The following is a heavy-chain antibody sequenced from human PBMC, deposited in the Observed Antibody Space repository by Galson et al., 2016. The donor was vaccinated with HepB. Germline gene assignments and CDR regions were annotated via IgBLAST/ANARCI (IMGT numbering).Heavy chain of an antibody. V-gene: IGHV3-21*06. CDR3: ARSCSRGYRGSGSTFDY. CDR1: GFDFGGYT. CDR2: ICTTGSYI. D-gene: IGHD3-10*01. Sequence: SLRLSCAASGFDFGGYTMVWVRQAPGKGLEWVASICTTGSYIYYADSVRGRFTIFRDKTQSSVFLQMNSLRAEDTATYYCARSCSRGYRGSGSTFDYWGQGTLVAVST. J-gene: IGHJ4*02.